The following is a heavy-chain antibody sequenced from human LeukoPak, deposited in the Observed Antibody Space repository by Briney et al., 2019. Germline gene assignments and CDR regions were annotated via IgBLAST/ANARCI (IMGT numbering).Heavy chain of an antibody. D-gene: IGHD2-15*01. Sequence: PGGSLRPSCSASGFTFSSYAMHGVRPAPGKGLECVSAISSNGGSTYYADSVKGRFTISRDNSKNTLYLQMSRLRPEDTAVYYCVKDHCTGGSCYFFDYWGQGTLVTVS. CDR1: GFTFSSYA. CDR3: VKDHCTGGSCYFFDY. V-gene: IGHV3-64D*06. CDR2: ISSNGGST. J-gene: IGHJ4*02.